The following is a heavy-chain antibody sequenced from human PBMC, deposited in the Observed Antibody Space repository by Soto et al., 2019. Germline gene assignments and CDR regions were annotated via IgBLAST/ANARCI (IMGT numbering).Heavy chain of an antibody. Sequence: WWSLRLSCSASVFTCSNYFMHWFRQVPGEGLVWVSRMSGDGKTISYADSVKGRFTISRDNAKNTLYLQMNSLRVEDTAVYYCARTYVPGIAGFDPWGQGTLVTVSS. D-gene: IGHD1-1*01. V-gene: IGHV3-74*01. J-gene: IGHJ5*02. CDR2: MSGDGKTI. CDR3: ARTYVPGIAGFDP. CDR1: VFTCSNYF.